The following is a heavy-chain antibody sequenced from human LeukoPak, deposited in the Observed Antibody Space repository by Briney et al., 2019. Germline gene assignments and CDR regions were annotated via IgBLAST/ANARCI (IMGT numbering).Heavy chain of an antibody. V-gene: IGHV1-2*02. CDR3: ARDGGYCRSASCSQYSYYGLHV. D-gene: IGHD2-2*01. CDR1: GYTFSDHY. CDR2: INPSSGDT. J-gene: IGHJ6*02. Sequence: GASVKVSCKASGYTFSDHYVHWVRQAPGQGLEWMGWINPSSGDTSYAQRFQGRVTLTRDTSTSTVYMELTGLRSDDTAVFYCARDGGYCRSASCSQYSYYGLHVWGQGTTVTVSS.